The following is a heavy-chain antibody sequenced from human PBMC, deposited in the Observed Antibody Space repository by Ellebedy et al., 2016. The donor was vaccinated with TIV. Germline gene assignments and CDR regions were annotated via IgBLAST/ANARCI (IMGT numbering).Heavy chain of an antibody. J-gene: IGHJ3*01. V-gene: IGHV3-23*01. CDR2: ISANGVNT. Sequence: GESLKISXAVSGFTFGRNVMNWVRQAPGKGLEWVSSISANGVNTYDADSVKGRFTISRDNSKNVLYLQMNGLRAEDTAIYYCAKTRGSSDAFDSWGQGTMVTVSS. CDR1: GFTFGRNV. CDR3: AKTRGSSDAFDS. D-gene: IGHD3-10*01.